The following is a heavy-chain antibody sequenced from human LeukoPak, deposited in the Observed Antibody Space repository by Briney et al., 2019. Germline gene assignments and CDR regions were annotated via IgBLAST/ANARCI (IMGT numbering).Heavy chain of an antibody. CDR2: FDVIDSET. D-gene: IGHD5-18*01. J-gene: IGHJ4*02. V-gene: IGHV1-24*01. Sequence: ASVKVSCTVSGSSVTELSLYWVRQAPGKGLEWMGGFDVIDSETFYAQKFQGRVTMTEDSSTDTAYMELRSLTSDDTGLYYCAAGRPYSLLDYWGQGTLVTVSS. CDR1: GSSVTELS. CDR3: AAGRPYSLLDY.